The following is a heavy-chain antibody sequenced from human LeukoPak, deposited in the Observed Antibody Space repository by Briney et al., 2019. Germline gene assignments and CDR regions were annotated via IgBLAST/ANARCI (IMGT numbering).Heavy chain of an antibody. CDR1: GFTFSSYA. J-gene: IGHJ6*02. CDR3: AKTTSPQNYYYYYGVDV. Sequence: PGGSLRLSCAASGFTFSSYAMSWVRQAPGKGLEWVSAISGSGGSTYHADSVKGRFTISRDNSKNTLYLQMNSLRAEDTAVYYCAKTTSPQNYYYYYGVDVWGQGTTVTVSS. D-gene: IGHD1-14*01. CDR2: ISGSGGST. V-gene: IGHV3-23*01.